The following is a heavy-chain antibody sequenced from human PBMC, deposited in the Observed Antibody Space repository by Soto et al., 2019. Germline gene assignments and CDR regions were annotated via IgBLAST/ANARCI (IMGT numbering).Heavy chain of an antibody. CDR1: GFTFSSYV. J-gene: IGHJ4*02. D-gene: IGHD2-2*01. V-gene: IGHV3-64*02. Sequence: GGSLRLSCAASGFTFSSYVMHWVRQAPGKGLEYVSAISSDGGSTYYADSVKGRFIISRDNSKNTLYLQMGSLRAGDMAVYYCARSTYCTSTSCPLHYWGQGTLVTVSS. CDR3: ARSTYCTSTSCPLHY. CDR2: ISSDGGST.